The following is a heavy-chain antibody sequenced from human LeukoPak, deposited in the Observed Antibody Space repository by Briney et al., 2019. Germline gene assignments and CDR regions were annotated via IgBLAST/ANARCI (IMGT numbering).Heavy chain of an antibody. J-gene: IGHJ4*02. CDR1: GGSLSGHY. CDR2: IYYTGTT. V-gene: IGHV4-59*11. D-gene: IGHD2-2*01. CDR3: ARFSWGCSTASCYLTN. Sequence: SETLSLTCTVGGGSLSGHYWGWIRQPPGKGLELVGHIYYTGTTFYNPSLNSRVTITLVTSRNQFSLRLTSVIAADPAVYYCARFSWGCSTASCYLTNWGQGALVTVSS.